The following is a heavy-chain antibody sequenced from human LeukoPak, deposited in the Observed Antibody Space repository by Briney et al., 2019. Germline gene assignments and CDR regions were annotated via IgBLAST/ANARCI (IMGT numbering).Heavy chain of an antibody. V-gene: IGHV4-34*01. CDR2: INHSGST. CDR3: VNTYYDFWSGYYTGIYFQH. J-gene: IGHJ1*01. D-gene: IGHD3-3*01. CDR1: GGSFSGYY. Sequence: SETLSLTCAVCGGSFSGYYWSWIRQPPGKGLEWIGEINHSGSTNYNPSLKSRVTISVDTSKNQFSLKLSSVTAADTAVYYCVNTYYDFWSGYYTGIYFQHWGQGTLVTVSS.